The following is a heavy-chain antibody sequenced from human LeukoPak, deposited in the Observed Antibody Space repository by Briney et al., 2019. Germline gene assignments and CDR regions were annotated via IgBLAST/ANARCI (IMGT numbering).Heavy chain of an antibody. D-gene: IGHD1-1*01. V-gene: IGHV3-23*01. CDR2: IGGGGVDT. Sequence: PGGSLRLSCAASGFTFTSYAMSWVRQAPGKGLEWVSSIGGGGVDTYYADSVKGRFTISRDISKNTLYLQMKSLRVEDTAVYYCAKDPPTTGTTFDNWGRGTLVTVSS. CDR1: GFTFTSYA. CDR3: AKDPPTTGTTFDN. J-gene: IGHJ4*02.